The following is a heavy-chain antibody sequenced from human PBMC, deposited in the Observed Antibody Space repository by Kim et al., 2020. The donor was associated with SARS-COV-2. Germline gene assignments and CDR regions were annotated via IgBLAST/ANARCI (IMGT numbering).Heavy chain of an antibody. D-gene: IGHD3-10*01. CDR3: ARETLYGSGSYSDY. Sequence: NPSLKSRVTISVDTSKNQFSLKLSSVTAADTAVYYCARETLYGSGSYSDYWGQRTLVTVSS. V-gene: IGHV4-31*02. J-gene: IGHJ4*02.